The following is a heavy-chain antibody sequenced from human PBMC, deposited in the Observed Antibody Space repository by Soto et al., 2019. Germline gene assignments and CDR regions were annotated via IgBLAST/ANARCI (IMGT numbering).Heavy chain of an antibody. CDR2: IYWDDSK. CDR3: AHKGPEDWPLDY. D-gene: IGHD3-9*01. Sequence: TLSLTCAVSGGSISSGGYSWSWIRQPPGKGLEWLAVIYWDDSKHYSPSLRSRLTITKDTSKNQVVLTMTNMDPMDTGTYYCAHKGPEDWPLDYWGQGTLVPVSS. V-gene: IGHV2-5*08. J-gene: IGHJ4*02. CDR1: GGSISSGGYS.